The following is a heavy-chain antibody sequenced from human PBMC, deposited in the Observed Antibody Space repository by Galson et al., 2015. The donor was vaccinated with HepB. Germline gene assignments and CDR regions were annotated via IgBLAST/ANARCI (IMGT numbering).Heavy chain of an antibody. CDR1: GFTVSGNY. CDR2: LYSGGAT. Sequence: SLRLSCAASGFTVSGNYMSWVRQAPGKGLEWVSILYSGGATYYGDSVKGRFTISRDDSKNTLYLHMDSLRVEDTAVYYCARGRRHGYDDYGWFDPWGQGTLVTVSS. V-gene: IGHV3-66*01. CDR3: ARGRRHGYDDYGWFDP. D-gene: IGHD4-17*01. J-gene: IGHJ5*02.